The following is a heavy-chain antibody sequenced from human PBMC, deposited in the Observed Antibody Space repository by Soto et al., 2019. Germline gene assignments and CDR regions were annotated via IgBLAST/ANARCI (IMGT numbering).Heavy chain of an antibody. V-gene: IGHV1-3*01. CDR2: INVGNGNT. CDR1: GYTFTSYY. D-gene: IGHD6-13*01. J-gene: IGHJ5*02. CDR3: ARGGHSTFDWFDP. Sequence: ASVKVSCKASGYTFTSYYMHWVRQAPGQRLEWMGWINVGNGNTKYSQKSQGRVTITRDTSASTAYMELSSLRSEDTAVYYCARGGHSTFDWFDPWGQGTLVTVSS.